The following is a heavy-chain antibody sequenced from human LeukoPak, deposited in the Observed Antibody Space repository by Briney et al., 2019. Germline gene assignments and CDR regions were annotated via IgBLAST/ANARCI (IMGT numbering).Heavy chain of an antibody. Sequence: GGSLRLSCAASGFTFSSYSMSWVRQAPGKGLEWVSSISSSSSYRYYEDPVKGRFTISRDNAKNSLYLQMNSLRAEDKAIFYCARVRFLGYCTNGVCGPFDIWGQGTMDTVSS. CDR3: ARVRFLGYCTNGVCGPFDI. D-gene: IGHD2-8*01. V-gene: IGHV3-21*01. J-gene: IGHJ3*02. CDR1: GFTFSSYS. CDR2: ISSSSSYR.